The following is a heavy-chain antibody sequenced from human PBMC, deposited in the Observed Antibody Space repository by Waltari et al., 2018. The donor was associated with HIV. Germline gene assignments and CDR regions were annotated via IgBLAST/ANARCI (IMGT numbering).Heavy chain of an antibody. Sequence: EMQLVESVGGSVQPGGSLRLSCAASGFSISRYWMHWVRQTPGKGLVWVSRMNEDGNRIDYAGSVRGRFTISRDSAKNTLFLQMNSLRDEDTAMYYCVKDMFGEYDYWGQGALVTVSS. CDR1: GFSISRYW. CDR3: VKDMFGEYDY. CDR2: MNEDGNRI. J-gene: IGHJ4*02. V-gene: IGHV3-74*01. D-gene: IGHD3-10*02.